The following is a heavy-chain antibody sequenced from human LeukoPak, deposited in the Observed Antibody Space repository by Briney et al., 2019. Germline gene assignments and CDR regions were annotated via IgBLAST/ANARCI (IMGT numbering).Heavy chain of an antibody. CDR2: INQDGSAK. V-gene: IGHV3-7*01. CDR3: ARDRRVQLWSPAGFDY. CDR1: GFTFSNYW. Sequence: PGGSLRLSCAASGFTFSNYWMSWVRQAPGKGLEWVANINQDGSAKYYVDSMEGRFTISRDNAKNSLYLQMNSLRAEDTAVYYCARDRRVQLWSPAGFDYWGQGTLVTVSS. D-gene: IGHD5-18*01. J-gene: IGHJ4*02.